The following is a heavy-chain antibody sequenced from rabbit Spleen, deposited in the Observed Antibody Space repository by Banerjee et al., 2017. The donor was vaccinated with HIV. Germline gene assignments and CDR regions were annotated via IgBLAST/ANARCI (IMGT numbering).Heavy chain of an antibody. CDR2: IDPVFGST. V-gene: IGHV1S47*01. CDR1: GFDFSSYG. Sequence: QEQLVESGGSLVQPGGSLKLSCKGSGFDFSSYGMSWVRQAPGKGLEWIGYIDPVFGSTYYASWVNGRFTISSHNAQNTLYLQLNSLTAADTATYFCARVMYSSGWGADFNLWGQGTLVTVS. D-gene: IGHD4-1*01. J-gene: IGHJ4*01. CDR3: ARVMYSSGWGADFNL.